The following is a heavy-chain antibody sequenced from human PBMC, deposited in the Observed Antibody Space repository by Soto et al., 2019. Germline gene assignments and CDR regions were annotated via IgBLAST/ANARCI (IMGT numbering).Heavy chain of an antibody. J-gene: IGHJ4*02. CDR3: ATGAAFYYDTSRY. Sequence: GGSLRLSCAAPGFRFDLHALHWIRQAPGEGLEWVAVMSPNGENQYYADSVKGRFTISRDTSKSTLSLQMTSLRPEDTAVYYCATGAAFYYDTSRYWGQGPLVTVYS. CDR1: GFRFDLHA. D-gene: IGHD3-16*01. CDR2: MSPNGENQ. V-gene: IGHV3-30*04.